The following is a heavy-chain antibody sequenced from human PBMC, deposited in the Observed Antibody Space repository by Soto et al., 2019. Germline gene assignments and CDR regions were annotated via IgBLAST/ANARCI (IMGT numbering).Heavy chain of an antibody. J-gene: IGHJ4*02. CDR2: ISYDGSNK. V-gene: IGHV3-30*18. CDR1: GFTFSSYG. D-gene: IGHD4-17*01. CDR3: AKTRWDYRDYADFDY. Sequence: ESGGGVVQPGRSLRLSCAASGFTFSSYGMHWVRQAPGKGLEWVAVISYDGSNKYYADSVKGRFTISRDNSKNTLYLQMNSLRAEDTAVYYCAKTRWDYRDYADFDYWGQGTLVTVSS.